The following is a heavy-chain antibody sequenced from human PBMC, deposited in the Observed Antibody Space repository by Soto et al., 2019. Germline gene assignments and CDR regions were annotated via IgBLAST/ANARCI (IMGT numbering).Heavy chain of an antibody. V-gene: IGHV1-69*02. CDR3: ARGSPGTETTRCY. J-gene: IGHJ4*02. CDR2: IIPLLGIA. Sequence: QVQLVQSGAEVKTPGSSVKVSCKASGGTFSSYTISWVRQAPGQGLEWMGRIIPLLGIANYAQKFKGRVTITADKSTSTAYIELSSLRSEDTAVYYCARGSPGTETTRCYWGQGTLVTVSS. D-gene: IGHD1-7*01. CDR1: GGTFSSYT.